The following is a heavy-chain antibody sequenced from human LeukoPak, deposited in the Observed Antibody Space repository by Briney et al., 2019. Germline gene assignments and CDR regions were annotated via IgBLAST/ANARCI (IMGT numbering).Heavy chain of an antibody. CDR1: GYSCSNFH. J-gene: IGHJ5*02. CDR3: ARTPPKGDIDT. D-gene: IGHD2-21*02. CDR2: VSPKTGDR. Sequence: ASVKVSCKASGYSCSNFHINWVRQASGQGLEWIGWVSPKTGDRGYALKFQGRVTMTSDTSETTVYMEVHSLTSEDTAVYYCARTPPKGDIDTWGQGTMVTVSS. V-gene: IGHV1-8*01.